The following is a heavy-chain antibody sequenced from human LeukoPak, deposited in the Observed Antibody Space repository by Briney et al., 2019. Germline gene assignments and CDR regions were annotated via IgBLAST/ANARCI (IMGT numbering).Heavy chain of an antibody. V-gene: IGHV4-34*01. D-gene: IGHD3-22*01. CDR3: ARGRGGYRAFDI. CDR2: INHSGST. CDR1: GGSFSGYY. Sequence: PSETLSLTCAVYGGSFSGYYWSWIRQPPGKGLEWIGEINHSGSTNYNPSLKSRVTISVDTSKNQFSLKRSSVTAADTAVYYCARGRGGYRAFDIWGQGTMVTVSS. J-gene: IGHJ3*02.